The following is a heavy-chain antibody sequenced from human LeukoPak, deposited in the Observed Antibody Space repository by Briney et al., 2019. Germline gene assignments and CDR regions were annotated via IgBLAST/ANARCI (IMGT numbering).Heavy chain of an antibody. J-gene: IGHJ4*02. CDR1: GFTFNNYW. Sequence: GGSLRLSCAAYGFTFNNYWLSWVRQAPGKGLEWVANIKTDGSETYYVDAVKGRFTISRDNAKNSLYLQMNNLRVEVTAVYYCVRNLPGAGYWGQGTLVIVSS. V-gene: IGHV3-7*01. CDR3: VRNLPGAGY. CDR2: IKTDGSET. D-gene: IGHD3-9*01.